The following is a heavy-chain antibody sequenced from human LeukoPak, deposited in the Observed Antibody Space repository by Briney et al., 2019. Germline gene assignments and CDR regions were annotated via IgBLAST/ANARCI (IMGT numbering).Heavy chain of an antibody. CDR2: ISNGGDVK. V-gene: IGHV3-21*01. CDR3: AKSHIVGPTRDFDF. D-gene: IGHD1-26*01. CDR1: GFTFNSYS. J-gene: IGHJ4*02. Sequence: GGSLRLSCAASGFTFNSYSMNWVRQAPGKGLEWVATISNGGDVKLYPDSVKGRFTISRDNAKNSLYLQMSSLRVEDTAVYYCAKSHIVGPTRDFDFWGQGTLVTVSS.